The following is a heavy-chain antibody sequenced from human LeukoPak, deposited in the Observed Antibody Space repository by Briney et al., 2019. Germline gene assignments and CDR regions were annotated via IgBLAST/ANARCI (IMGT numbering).Heavy chain of an antibody. J-gene: IGHJ6*03. D-gene: IGHD1-1*01. CDR2: IIPIFGTA. V-gene: IGHV1-69*05. Sequence: SVKVSCKASGGTFSSYAISWVRQAPGQGLEWMGGIIPIFGTANYAQKFQGRVTITTDESTSTAYMELSSLRSEDTAVYYCVRSGSLEPPDYYYYMDVWGKGTTVTVSS. CDR1: GGTFSSYA. CDR3: VRSGSLEPPDYYYYMDV.